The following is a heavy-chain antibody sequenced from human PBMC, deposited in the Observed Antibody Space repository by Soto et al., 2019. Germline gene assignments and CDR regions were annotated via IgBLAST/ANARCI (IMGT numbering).Heavy chain of an antibody. D-gene: IGHD2-15*01. CDR2: IYWDDDK. J-gene: IGHJ1*01. Sequence: SGPTLVKPTQTLTLTCTFSGFSLSTSGVGVGWIRQPPGKALEWLALIYWDDDKRYSPSLKSRLTITKDTSKNQVVLTMTNMDPVDTATYYCAHSTSGGRYCSGGSCYGREYFQHWGQGTLVTVSS. CDR1: GFSLSTSGVG. V-gene: IGHV2-5*02. CDR3: AHSTSGGRYCSGGSCYGREYFQH.